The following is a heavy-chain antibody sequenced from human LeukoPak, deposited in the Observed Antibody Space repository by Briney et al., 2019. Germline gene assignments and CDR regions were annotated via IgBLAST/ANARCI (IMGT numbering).Heavy chain of an antibody. J-gene: IGHJ6*03. CDR1: GFTFSSYG. CDR3: AKDGVTMVRGVIRYYYYYMEV. V-gene: IGHV3-30*18. Sequence: PGGSLRLSCAASGFTFSSYGMHWVRQAPGKGLEWVAVIYSDGSNKYYADNVQGRFTIPRDSSKNTLYLQMNSLTAEDTAVYYFAKDGVTMVRGVIRYYYYYMEVWGKGTTVTVSS. CDR2: IYSDGSNK. D-gene: IGHD3-10*01.